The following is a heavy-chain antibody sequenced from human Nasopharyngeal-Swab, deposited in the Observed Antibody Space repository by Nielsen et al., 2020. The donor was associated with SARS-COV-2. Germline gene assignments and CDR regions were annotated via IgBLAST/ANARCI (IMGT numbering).Heavy chain of an antibody. CDR2: IYSGGST. CDR3: ARMDYGDFAD. J-gene: IGHJ4*02. CDR1: GFTVSSNS. Sequence: GESLKIYCAASGFTVSSNSMNWVRQAPGKGLEWVSLIYSGGSTEYADSVKGRFTISRDISKNTLYLQMNTLRADDTAVYYCARMDYGDFADWGQGTLVTVSS. D-gene: IGHD4-17*01. V-gene: IGHV3-53*01.